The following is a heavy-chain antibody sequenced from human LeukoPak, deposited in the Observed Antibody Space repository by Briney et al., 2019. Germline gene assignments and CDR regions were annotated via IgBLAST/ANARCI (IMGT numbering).Heavy chain of an antibody. CDR1: GFTFSDYT. D-gene: IGHD3-22*01. V-gene: IGHV3-64*02. J-gene: IGHJ4*02. CDR3: AREFGLLLFSDY. Sequence: PGGSLRLSCAGSGFTFSDYTMHWVRQGPGKGLEYVSAITANARSKYHADSVRGRFTISRDNSKDTLYLQMGSLRPEDTAVYYCAREFGLLLFSDYWGQGTLVTVSS. CDR2: ITANARSK.